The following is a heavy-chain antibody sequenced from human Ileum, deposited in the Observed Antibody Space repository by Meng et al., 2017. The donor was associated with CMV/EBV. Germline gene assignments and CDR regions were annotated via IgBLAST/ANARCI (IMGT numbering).Heavy chain of an antibody. CDR2: VYSSGST. J-gene: IGHJ4*02. CDR1: GGSISGYY. CDR3: ARGSSSWAFDY. D-gene: IGHD2-2*01. Sequence: QVQMRGPGPGLVKPSETLSLTCTVSGGSISGYYWSWIRQPATKGLEWIGRVYSSGSTDYNPSLQSRVTMSVDTSKNQFSLKLSSVTAADTAVYYCARGSSSWAFDYWGQGTLVTVSS. V-gene: IGHV4-4*07.